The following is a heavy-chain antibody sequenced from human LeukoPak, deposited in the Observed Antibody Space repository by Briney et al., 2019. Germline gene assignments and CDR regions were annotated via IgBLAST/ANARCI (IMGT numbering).Heavy chain of an antibody. V-gene: IGHV3-20*04. CDR3: ARMYYYDSGGSNWFDP. D-gene: IGHD3-10*01. CDR1: GFTFDDYG. Sequence: GGSLRLSCAASGFTFDDYGMSWVRQAPGKGLEWVSGINWNGGSTGYADSVKGRFTISRDNSKSTLYIQMSSLRAEDTAVYYCARMYYYDSGGSNWFDPWGQGTLVTVSS. J-gene: IGHJ5*02. CDR2: INWNGGST.